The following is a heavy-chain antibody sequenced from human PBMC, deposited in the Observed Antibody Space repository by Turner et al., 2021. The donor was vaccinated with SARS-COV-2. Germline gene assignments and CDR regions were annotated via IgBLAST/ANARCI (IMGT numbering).Heavy chain of an antibody. Sequence: QVQLQESGPGLVKPSDPLSLHCAFSGGSISSYYWSWIRQLAGKGLEWIGRIYTSGSAKYNPSPQSRVTMSVDTSKNQVSLKLSSVTAADTAVYYCARRYSGFDHGYFDYWGQGTLVTVSS. CDR1: GGSISSYY. CDR3: ARRYSGFDHGYFDY. J-gene: IGHJ4*02. V-gene: IGHV4-4*07. D-gene: IGHD5-12*01. CDR2: IYTSGSA.